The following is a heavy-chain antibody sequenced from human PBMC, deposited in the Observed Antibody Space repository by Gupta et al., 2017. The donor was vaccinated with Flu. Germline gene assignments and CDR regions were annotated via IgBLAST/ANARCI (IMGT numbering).Heavy chain of an antibody. D-gene: IGHD3-22*01. Sequence: ELQLVESGGGLVQPGGSLRLSCAASELTFSSFEMNWVRQAPGKGLEWISYISSRSDTIYYADSVKGRFTISRDNAQNSLYLQMNSLRADDTAVYYCARDHPSSGYFQSGVRDDAFDVWGQGTVVTVSS. CDR1: ELTFSSFE. CDR2: ISSRSDTI. J-gene: IGHJ3*01. V-gene: IGHV3-48*03. CDR3: ARDHPSSGYFQSGVRDDAFDV.